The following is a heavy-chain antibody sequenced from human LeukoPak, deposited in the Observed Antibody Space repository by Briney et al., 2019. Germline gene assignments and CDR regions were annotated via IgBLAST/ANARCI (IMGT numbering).Heavy chain of an antibody. CDR3: ARGIETRGWYDSGWFDP. CDR2: ISSSGSTI. Sequence: GGSLRLSCAASGFTFSSYEMHWVRQAPGKGLEWVSYISSSGSTIYYADSVKGRFTISRDNAKNSLYLQMNSLRAEDTAVYYCARGIETRGWYDSGWFDPWGQGTLVTVSS. D-gene: IGHD6-19*01. J-gene: IGHJ5*02. V-gene: IGHV3-48*03. CDR1: GFTFSSYE.